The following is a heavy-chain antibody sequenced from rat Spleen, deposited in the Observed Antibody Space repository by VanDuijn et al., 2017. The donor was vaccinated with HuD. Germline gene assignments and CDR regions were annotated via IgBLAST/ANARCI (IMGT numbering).Heavy chain of an antibody. Sequence: VQLVESGGGLVQPGRSLKLSCTASGLSFSNYDMAWVRQAPGKGLEGMGVIWGNGNANYNSVLKSRLSISRDTSKSQVFLKMNSLQIEDTAIYYCARGSVMDAWGQGASVTVSS. CDR2: IWGNGNA. J-gene: IGHJ4*01. CDR3: ARGSVMDA. D-gene: IGHD5-1*01. V-gene: IGHV2-13*01. CDR1: GLSFSNYD.